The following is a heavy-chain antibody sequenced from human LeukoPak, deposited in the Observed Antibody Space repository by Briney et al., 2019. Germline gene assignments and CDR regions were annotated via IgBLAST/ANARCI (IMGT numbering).Heavy chain of an antibody. Sequence: PSETLSLTCTVSGGSISSSSYYWSWIRQPPGKGLEWNGYIYHSGSTYYNPSLKSRVTISVDTSKNQFSLKLSSVTAADTAVYYCARDDFSAGQTLDYWGQGTLVTVSS. CDR3: ARDDFSAGQTLDY. J-gene: IGHJ4*02. D-gene: IGHD3/OR15-3a*01. CDR1: GGSISSSSYY. V-gene: IGHV4-30-4*01. CDR2: IYHSGST.